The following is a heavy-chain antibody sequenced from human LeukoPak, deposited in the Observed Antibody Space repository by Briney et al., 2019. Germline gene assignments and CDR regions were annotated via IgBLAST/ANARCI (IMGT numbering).Heavy chain of an antibody. D-gene: IGHD6-6*01. V-gene: IGHV4-34*01. CDR2: INHSGST. J-gene: IGHJ5*02. CDR1: GGSFSGYY. CDR3: ARVKGSNWLDP. Sequence: PSETLSLTCAVYGGSFSGYYWSWIRQPPGKGLEWIGEINHSGSTNYNPSLKSRVTISVDTSKNQFSLKLSSVTAADTAVYYCARVKGSNWLDPWGQGTLVTVSS.